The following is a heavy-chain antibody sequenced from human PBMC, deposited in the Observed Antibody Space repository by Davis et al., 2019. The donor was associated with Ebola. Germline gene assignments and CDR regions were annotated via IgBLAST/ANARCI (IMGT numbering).Heavy chain of an antibody. CDR2: IHRDGGGT. D-gene: IGHD3-3*01. CDR3: ARGRDRNNFFNAYYASDI. J-gene: IGHJ1*01. V-gene: IGHV4-34*01. CDR1: GFTVSSNH. Sequence: ESLKISCAASGFTVSSNHMSWVRQAPGKGLEWLGEIHRDGGGTTYNPSLKRRATMSVDTSEGQFSLRLTTVTDADTAVYFCARGRDRNNFFNAYYASDIWGQGTQVIVSS.